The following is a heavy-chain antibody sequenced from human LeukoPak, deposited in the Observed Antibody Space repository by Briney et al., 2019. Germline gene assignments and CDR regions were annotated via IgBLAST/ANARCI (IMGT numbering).Heavy chain of an antibody. Sequence: PGGSLRLSCAASGFPFSIYAMTWVRQAPGKGLEWVSVISGRGDNTYYADSVKGRFTISRDNSRNTLYLQMNSLRAEDTAVYYCAKDKDFHSRNSFDYRGQGTLVTVSS. D-gene: IGHD3/OR15-3a*01. CDR2: ISGRGDNT. J-gene: IGHJ4*02. V-gene: IGHV3-23*01. CDR1: GFPFSIYA. CDR3: AKDKDFHSRNSFDY.